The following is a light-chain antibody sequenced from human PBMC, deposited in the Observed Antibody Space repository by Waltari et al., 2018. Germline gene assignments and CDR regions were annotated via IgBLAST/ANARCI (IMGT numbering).Light chain of an antibody. CDR1: QGISSP. V-gene: IGKV1-13*02. Sequence: AIPLTQSPSSLSASVGARITIPCRASQGISSPLACYQRKPGESPKFLIYDASSLQSGVPSRFSGSASGTDFTLTITSLQPEDFATYYCQQLHSYPITFGQGTRLEIK. J-gene: IGKJ5*01. CDR3: QQLHSYPIT. CDR2: DAS.